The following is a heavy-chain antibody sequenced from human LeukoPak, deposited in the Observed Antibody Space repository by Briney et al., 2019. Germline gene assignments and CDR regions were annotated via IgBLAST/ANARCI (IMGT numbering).Heavy chain of an antibody. V-gene: IGHV1-18*01. D-gene: IGHD1-26*01. CDR3: ARMPGGSYLEYFQH. Sequence: ASVKVSRKASGYTFTSYGISWVRQAPGQGLEWMGWISAYNGNTNYAQKLQGRVTMTTDTSTSTAYMELRSLRSDDTAVYYCARMPGGSYLEYFQHWGQGTLVTVSS. J-gene: IGHJ1*01. CDR1: GYTFTSYG. CDR2: ISAYNGNT.